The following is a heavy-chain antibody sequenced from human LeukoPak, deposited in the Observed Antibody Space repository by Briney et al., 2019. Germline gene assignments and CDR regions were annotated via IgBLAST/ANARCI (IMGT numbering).Heavy chain of an antibody. CDR1: GDSISGNHY. J-gene: IGHJ4*02. CDR3: ARESATSGSTD. Sequence: SQILSLTCSVSGDSISGNHYWNWIRQPAGKGLEWIGRVFTSGNSNYNPSLTNRVTISLDTSNDQFSLRLSSVTAADTAFYYCARESATSGSTDWGQGILVTVS. V-gene: IGHV4-61*02. CDR2: VFTSGNS. D-gene: IGHD3-10*01.